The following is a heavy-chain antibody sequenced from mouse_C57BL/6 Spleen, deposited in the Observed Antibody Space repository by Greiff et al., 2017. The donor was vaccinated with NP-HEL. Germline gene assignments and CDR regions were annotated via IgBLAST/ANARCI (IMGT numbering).Heavy chain of an antibody. CDR3: ARNGAYDYDTGVV. CDR1: GFSLTSYG. J-gene: IGHJ1*03. D-gene: IGHD2-4*01. V-gene: IGHV2-2*01. CDR2: IWSGGST. Sequence: QVQLKESGPGLVQPSQSLSITCTVSGFSLTSYGVHWVRQSPGKGLEWLGVIWSGGSTDYNAAFISRLSISKDNSKSQVFFKRNSLQADEKAIYYCARNGAYDYDTGVVWGTGTTVTVSS.